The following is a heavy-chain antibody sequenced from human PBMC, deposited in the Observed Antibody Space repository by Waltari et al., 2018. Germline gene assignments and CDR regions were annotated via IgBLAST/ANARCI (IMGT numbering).Heavy chain of an antibody. CDR2: IYSSGST. CDR3: ARMVGHTALDY. J-gene: IGHJ4*02. V-gene: IGHV4-39*01. D-gene: IGHD5-18*01. CDR1: GVSIRSTSYY. Sequence: QLQESGPGLVKPSETLSLTCTVSGVSIRSTSYYWGWIRQPPGKGLEWIGNIYSSGSTYYNPSLKSRVTISVDTSKNQFSLKLTSVTATDTAVYYCARMVGHTALDYWGQGTLVTVSS.